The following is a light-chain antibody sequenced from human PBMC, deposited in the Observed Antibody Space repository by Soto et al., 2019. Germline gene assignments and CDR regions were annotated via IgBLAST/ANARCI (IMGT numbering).Light chain of an antibody. Sequence: EIVLTQSPATLSLSPGERATLSCRASQSVSSDLAWYQQKPGQAPRLLIYDASNRATGIPARFSGSGSGTDFTLTISSLEPEDFAVYYCQQRSNWLLTLGGGTKVEIK. CDR3: QQRSNWLLT. CDR2: DAS. CDR1: QSVSSD. V-gene: IGKV3-11*01. J-gene: IGKJ4*01.